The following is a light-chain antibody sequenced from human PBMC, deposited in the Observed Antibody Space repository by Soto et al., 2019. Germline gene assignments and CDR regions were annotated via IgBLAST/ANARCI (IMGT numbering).Light chain of an antibody. CDR2: DAS. CDR3: QQSYSTPLT. Sequence: IQMTQSPSTLSASVGDRFSITCRASQSVSSWLAWYQQKPGKATKLLIYDASGLESGVPSRFSGSGSGTDFTLTISSLQPEEFATYYCQQSYSTPLTVGQGTKVDIK. J-gene: IGKJ1*01. CDR1: QSVSSW. V-gene: IGKV1-39*01.